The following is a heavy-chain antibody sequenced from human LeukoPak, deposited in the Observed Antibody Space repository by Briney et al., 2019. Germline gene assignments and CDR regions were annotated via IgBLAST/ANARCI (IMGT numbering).Heavy chain of an antibody. Sequence: PGGSLRLSCAASGFTFSSYAMHWVRQAPGKGLEWVAVISYDGSNKYYADSVKGRFTISRDNSKNTLYLQMNSLRAEDTAVYYCARDGRHGDDAGNWFDPWGQGTLVTVSS. CDR2: ISYDGSNK. V-gene: IGHV3-30*04. CDR3: ARDGRHGDDAGNWFDP. D-gene: IGHD4-17*01. CDR1: GFTFSSYA. J-gene: IGHJ5*02.